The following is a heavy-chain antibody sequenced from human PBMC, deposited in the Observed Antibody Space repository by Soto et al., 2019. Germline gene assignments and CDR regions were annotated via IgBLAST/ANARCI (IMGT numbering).Heavy chain of an antibody. CDR3: ILTYYYDGSGYYLAH. D-gene: IGHD3-22*01. V-gene: IGHV3-23*01. CDR1: GFTFSSYA. CDR2: ISGSGGST. Sequence: GGSLRLSCAASGFTFSSYAMSWVRQAPGKGLEWVSAISGSGGSTYYADSVKGRFTISRDNSKNTLYLQMNSLRAEDTAVYYFILTYYYDGSGYYLAHWGQGTLVTVSP. J-gene: IGHJ4*02.